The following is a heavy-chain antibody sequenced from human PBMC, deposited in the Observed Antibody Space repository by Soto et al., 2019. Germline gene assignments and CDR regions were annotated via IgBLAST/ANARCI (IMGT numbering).Heavy chain of an antibody. CDR3: AKLTTVTTLLSWFDP. D-gene: IGHD4-17*01. CDR1: GFTFSSYA. CDR2: ISGSGGST. Sequence: EVQLLESGGGLVQPGGSLRLSCAASGFTFSSYAMSWVRQAPGKGLEWVSAISGSGGSTYYADSVKGRFTISRDNSKNTLYLQMNRLRAEDTAVYYCAKLTTVTTLLSWFDPWGQGTLVTVSS. J-gene: IGHJ5*02. V-gene: IGHV3-23*01.